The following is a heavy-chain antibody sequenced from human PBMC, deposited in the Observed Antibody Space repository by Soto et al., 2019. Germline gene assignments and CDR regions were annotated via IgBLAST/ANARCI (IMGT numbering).Heavy chain of an antibody. Sequence: QVQLVESGGGLVKPGGSLRLSCAASGFTFSDYYMSWIRQAPGKGLEWVSYISSSSSYTNYADSVKGRFTISRDNANNSLYLQMNSLRAEDTAVYYCAREPVLLWFGELLNYYYYGMDVWGQGTTVTVSS. D-gene: IGHD3-10*01. CDR1: GFTFSDYY. V-gene: IGHV3-11*05. CDR3: AREPVLLWFGELLNYYYYGMDV. J-gene: IGHJ6*02. CDR2: ISSSSSYT.